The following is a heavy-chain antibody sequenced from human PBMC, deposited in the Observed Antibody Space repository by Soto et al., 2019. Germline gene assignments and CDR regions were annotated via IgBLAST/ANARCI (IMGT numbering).Heavy chain of an antibody. CDR3: ARDLGKHIVVVTAIQAFDY. CDR1: GFTFSSYA. Sequence: GGSLRLSCAASGFTFSSYAMHWVRQAPGKGLEWVAVISYDGSNKYYADSVKGRFTISRDNSKNTLYLQMNSLRAEDTAVYYCARDLGKHIVVVTAIQAFDYWGQGTLVTVSS. J-gene: IGHJ4*02. CDR2: ISYDGSNK. D-gene: IGHD2-21*02. V-gene: IGHV3-30-3*01.